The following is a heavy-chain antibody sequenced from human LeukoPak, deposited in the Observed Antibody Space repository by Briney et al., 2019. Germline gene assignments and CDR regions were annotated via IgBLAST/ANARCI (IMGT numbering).Heavy chain of an antibody. CDR2: IRYDGSNK. J-gene: IGHJ3*02. CDR1: GFTFSSYG. D-gene: IGHD1-26*01. Sequence: GGSLRLSCAASGFTFSSYGMHWVRQAPGKGLEWVAFIRYDGSNKYYADSVKGRFTISRDNAKNSLYLQMNSLRAEDTAVYYCAKLWGATGGSAFDIWGQGTMVTVSS. V-gene: IGHV3-30*02. CDR3: AKLWGATGGSAFDI.